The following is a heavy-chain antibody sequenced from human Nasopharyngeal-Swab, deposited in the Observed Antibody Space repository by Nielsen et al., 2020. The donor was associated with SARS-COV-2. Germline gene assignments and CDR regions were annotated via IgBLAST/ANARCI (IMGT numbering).Heavy chain of an antibody. CDR2: IWYDGSNK. Sequence: VRQAPGKGLEWVAVIWYDGSNKYYADSVKGRFTISRDNAKNSLYLQMNSLRAEDTAVYYCARDLSTGYYDFWSGYSNYYYYYGMDVWGQGTTVTVSS. J-gene: IGHJ6*02. D-gene: IGHD3-3*01. V-gene: IGHV3-33*01. CDR3: ARDLSTGYYDFWSGYSNYYYYYGMDV.